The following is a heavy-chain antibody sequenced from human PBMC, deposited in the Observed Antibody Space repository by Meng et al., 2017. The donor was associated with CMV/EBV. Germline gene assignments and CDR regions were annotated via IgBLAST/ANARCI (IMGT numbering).Heavy chain of an antibody. Sequence: GESLKISCAASGFTVSSNYMSWVRQAPGKGLEWVSVIYSGGSTYYADSVKGRFTLSRDNSKNTLYLQMHRLRAEDTAVYYCATSGGYYYYGMDVWGQGTTVTVSS. CDR2: IYSGGST. CDR3: ATSGGYYYYGMDV. V-gene: IGHV3-53*01. CDR1: GFTVSSNY. D-gene: IGHD6-25*01. J-gene: IGHJ6*02.